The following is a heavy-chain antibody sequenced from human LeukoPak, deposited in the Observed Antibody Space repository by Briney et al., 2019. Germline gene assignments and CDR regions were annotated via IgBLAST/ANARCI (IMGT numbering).Heavy chain of an antibody. J-gene: IGHJ4*02. CDR2: ISNDGSNK. D-gene: IGHD3-10*01. CDR1: GFTFRKYW. V-gene: IGHV3-30*18. CDR3: ANENYYGSGSYADY. Sequence: PGGSLRLSCVASGFTFRKYWLHWVRQAPGEGLEWVALISNDGSNKYHADSVKGRFTISRDNSKNTLSLQMNSLRAEDTAVYYCANENYYGSGSYADYWGQGTLVTVSS.